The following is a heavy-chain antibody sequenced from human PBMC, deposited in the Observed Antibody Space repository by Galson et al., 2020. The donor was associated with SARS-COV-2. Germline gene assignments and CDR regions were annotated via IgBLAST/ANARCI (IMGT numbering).Heavy chain of an antibody. D-gene: IGHD3-22*01. V-gene: IGHV3-48*03. Sequence: TGGSLRLSCAASGFTFSNYEMNWVRQAPGKGLEWISYISGRHSTIYYADSVKGRFTISRDNAQNSLYLQMNSLRAEDTAVYYCARDLAVNYYDTSGYYDVPRAFDIWGQGTMVTVSS. CDR3: ARDLAVNYYDTSGYYDVPRAFDI. CDR2: ISGRHSTI. J-gene: IGHJ3*02. CDR1: GFTFSNYE.